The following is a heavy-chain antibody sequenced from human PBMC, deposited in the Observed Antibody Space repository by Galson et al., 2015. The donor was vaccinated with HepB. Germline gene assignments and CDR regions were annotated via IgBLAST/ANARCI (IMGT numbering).Heavy chain of an antibody. J-gene: IGHJ4*02. Sequence: SLRLSCAASGFTFSSYAMSWVRQAPGKGLEWVSAISGSGGSTYYADSVKGRFTISRDNSKNTLYLQMNSLRAEDTAVYYCAPGRSGVGIAVAGTKNWGQGTLVTVSS. CDR2: ISGSGGST. D-gene: IGHD6-19*01. CDR3: APGRSGVGIAVAGTKN. V-gene: IGHV3-23*01. CDR1: GFTFSSYA.